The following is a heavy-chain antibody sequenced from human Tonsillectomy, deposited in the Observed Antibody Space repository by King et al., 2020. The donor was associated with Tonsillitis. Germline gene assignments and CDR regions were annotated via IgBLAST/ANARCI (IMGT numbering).Heavy chain of an antibody. D-gene: IGHD6-19*01. CDR1: GFTFSSYG. CDR2: ISYDESRE. Sequence: QVQLVQSGGGVVQPGRSLRLSCVASGFTFSSYGVHWVRQAPGRGLEWVAVISYDESREHYLDSVKGRFTISRDNSKNTLYLQMNSLRVEDTAVYYCARERLYSRGWGIDSWGQGTLVTVSS. V-gene: IGHV3-30*19. CDR3: ARERLYSRGWGIDS. J-gene: IGHJ4*02.